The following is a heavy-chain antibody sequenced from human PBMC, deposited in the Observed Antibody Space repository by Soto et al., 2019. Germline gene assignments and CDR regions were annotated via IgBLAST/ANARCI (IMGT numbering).Heavy chain of an antibody. CDR1: GFAFSDYY. D-gene: IGHD2-15*01. V-gene: IGHV3-11*01. Sequence: QVQLVESGGGLVKPGGSLRLSCAASGFAFSDYYMIWIRQAPGKGLEWVSYISSSGTTIYHADSVKGRFTISRDNAKNSLFLQMNSLRAEDTAVYYCARGKSIFYGMDVWGQGTTVTVSS. J-gene: IGHJ6*02. CDR2: ISSSGTTI. CDR3: ARGKSIFYGMDV.